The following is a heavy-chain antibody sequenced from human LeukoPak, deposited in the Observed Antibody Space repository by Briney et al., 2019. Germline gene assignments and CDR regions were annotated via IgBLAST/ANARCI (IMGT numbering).Heavy chain of an antibody. Sequence: GGSVRLSCGASGCNFSTYWMSGVGEAPGKGRDWVANIKQDGSEKYYLDSVKRRFTISRDNAKNSLYLQMNSLRAEDTAVYFCTREAAAGIDYWGQGTLVTVSS. CDR1: GCNFSTYW. V-gene: IGHV3-7*01. J-gene: IGHJ4*02. D-gene: IGHD6-13*01. CDR3: TREAAAGIDY. CDR2: IKQDGSEK.